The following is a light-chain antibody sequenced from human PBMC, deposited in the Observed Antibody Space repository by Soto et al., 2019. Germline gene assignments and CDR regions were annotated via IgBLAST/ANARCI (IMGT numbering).Light chain of an antibody. CDR3: SSYAGSDNYV. V-gene: IGLV2-8*01. J-gene: IGLJ1*01. Sequence: QSVLTQPPSASGSPGQSVTISCSGTSSDTGDYNYVSWYQQHPGKAPKLMIYEVSKRPSGVPDRFSGSKPGNTASLTVSGLQTEDEADYYCSSYAGSDNYVFGTGTKVTVL. CDR1: SSDTGDYNY. CDR2: EVS.